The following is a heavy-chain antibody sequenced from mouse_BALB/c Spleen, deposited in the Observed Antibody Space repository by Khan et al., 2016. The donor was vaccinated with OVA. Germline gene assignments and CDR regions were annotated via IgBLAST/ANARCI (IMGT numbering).Heavy chain of an antibody. CDR2: ISSGATYT. CDR3: TRDGNDAYSDVDG. CDR1: GFTFSSYT. D-gene: IGHD2-1*01. Sequence: EVELVESGGGLVKPGGSLKLSCAASGFTFSSYTLPWVRQTPEKRLEWVATISSGATYTYYLDSVKGRFTISSDTAKTTPDLQMRSRKSEDTSMYYCTRDGNDAYSDVDGWGAGTTVTVSS. V-gene: IGHV5-6-4*01. J-gene: IGHJ1*01.